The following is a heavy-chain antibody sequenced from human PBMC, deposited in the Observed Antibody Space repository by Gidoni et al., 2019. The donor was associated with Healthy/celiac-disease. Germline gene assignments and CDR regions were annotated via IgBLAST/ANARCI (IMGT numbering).Heavy chain of an antibody. CDR3: ARGGEYYDFWSGYTPSCDY. CDR1: GGTFRSYA. V-gene: IGHV1-69*01. D-gene: IGHD3-3*01. CDR2: LIPIFGTA. Sequence: VQLVQSGAEVKKPGSSVQVSCKSSGGTFRSYAISWVRQAPGQGLEWMGGLIPIFGTANYAQKFQGRVTITADESTSTAYMELSSLRSEDTAVYYCARGGEYYDFWSGYTPSCDYWGQGTLVTVSS. J-gene: IGHJ4*02.